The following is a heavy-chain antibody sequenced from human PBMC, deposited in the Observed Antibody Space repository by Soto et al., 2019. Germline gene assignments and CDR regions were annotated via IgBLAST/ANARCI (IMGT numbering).Heavy chain of an antibody. CDR1: GFTFSSYG. J-gene: IGHJ4*02. CDR3: AKDRDSSRTFDY. Sequence: GGSLRLSCAASGFTFSSYGMHGVRQAPGKGLEWVAVISYDGSNKYYADSVKGRFTISRDNSKNTLYLQMNSLRAEDTAVYYSAKDRDSSRTFDYWGQGTLVTVSS. D-gene: IGHD6-13*01. CDR2: ISYDGSNK. V-gene: IGHV3-30*18.